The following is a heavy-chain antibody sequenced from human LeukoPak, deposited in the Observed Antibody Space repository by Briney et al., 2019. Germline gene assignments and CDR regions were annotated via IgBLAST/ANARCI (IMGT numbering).Heavy chain of an antibody. CDR3: AGVSQQLHPQGAFDM. D-gene: IGHD6-13*01. V-gene: IGHV1-69*05. Sequence: GSSVTVSCMASGGTFSSHAISWVRQAPGQGLEWMGGIIPIFGTANYGQKFQGRVTITTDESTNTAYMELSSLRSEDTAVYYCAGVSQQLHPQGAFDMWGRGTMVSVS. CDR1: GGTFSSHA. J-gene: IGHJ3*02. CDR2: IIPIFGTA.